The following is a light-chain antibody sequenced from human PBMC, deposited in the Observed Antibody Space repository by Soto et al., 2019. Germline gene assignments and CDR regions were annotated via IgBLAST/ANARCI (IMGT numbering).Light chain of an antibody. V-gene: IGKV1-39*01. Sequence: DIQMTQSPSSLSASVGDRVTITCRASQSISSYLNWYQQKPGKAPNLLIYAASTLQSGVPSRFSGSGSGTDFTLTIRSLQPDDFATYYCQQYDNYPLTFGGGTKVDIK. J-gene: IGKJ4*01. CDR3: QQYDNYPLT. CDR2: AAS. CDR1: QSISSY.